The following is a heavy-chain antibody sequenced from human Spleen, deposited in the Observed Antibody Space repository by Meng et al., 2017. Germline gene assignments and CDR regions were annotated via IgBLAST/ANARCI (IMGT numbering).Heavy chain of an antibody. V-gene: IGHV3-74*01. Sequence: GESLKISCAASGFTFSSYWMHWVRQAPGTGLVWVSRVNSDGSSTNYADSVKGRFTISRDNAKNTLYLQMNSLRAEDTAVYYCARAGDYYDSSGYYWGCWGQGTLVTVSS. CDR3: ARAGDYYDSSGYYWGC. D-gene: IGHD3-22*01. CDR1: GFTFSSYW. J-gene: IGHJ4*02. CDR2: VNSDGSST.